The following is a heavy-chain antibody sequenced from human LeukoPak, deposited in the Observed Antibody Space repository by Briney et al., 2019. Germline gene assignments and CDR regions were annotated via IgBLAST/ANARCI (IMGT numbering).Heavy chain of an antibody. CDR1: SGSISSYY. J-gene: IGHJ4*02. V-gene: IGHV4-59*01. CDR3: ARASSGWYGLFDY. D-gene: IGHD6-19*01. CDR2: IHYSGTT. Sequence: PSETLSLTCTVSSGSISSYYWSWIRQPPGKGLEWIGYIHYSGTTNYNPSLKSRVTISVDTSKNQFSLNLTSVTAADTAVYYCARASSGWYGLFDYWGQGTLVTVSS.